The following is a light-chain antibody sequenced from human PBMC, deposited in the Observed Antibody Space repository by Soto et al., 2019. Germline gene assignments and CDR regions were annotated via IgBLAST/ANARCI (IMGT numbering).Light chain of an antibody. CDR2: GAS. Sequence: EIVLTQSPGTLSLSPGERATLSCRASQTVSRSYLAWYQQKPGQAPRLLIYGASSRATGIPDRFSGSGSGTDFTLTISRLGPEDFAVYYCEQYDNSPHTFGQGTKVDIK. CDR3: EQYDNSPHT. V-gene: IGKV3-20*01. CDR1: QTVSRSY. J-gene: IGKJ1*01.